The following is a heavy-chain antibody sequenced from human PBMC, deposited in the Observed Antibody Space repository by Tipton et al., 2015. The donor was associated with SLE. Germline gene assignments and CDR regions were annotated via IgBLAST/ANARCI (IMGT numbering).Heavy chain of an antibody. D-gene: IGHD3-3*01. Sequence: TLSLTCTVSGGSISSGDSYWSWIRQLPGKGLEWIGYIYYSGSTYYNPSLKSRVTISVDTSKNQFPLKLSSVTAADTAVYYCARDYRFLEWPSYMDVWGKGTTVTVSS. CDR1: GGSISSGDSY. V-gene: IGHV4-31*03. CDR2: IYYSGST. J-gene: IGHJ6*03. CDR3: ARDYRFLEWPSYMDV.